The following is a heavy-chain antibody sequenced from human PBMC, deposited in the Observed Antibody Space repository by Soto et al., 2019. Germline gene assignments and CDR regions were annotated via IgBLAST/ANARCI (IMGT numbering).Heavy chain of an antibody. Sequence: GGSLRLSCTGSGFPFDDFAINWVRQAPGRGLEWVGLIRNQSYQETPEYAAAVKGRFTISRDSSNGLAYLQMSSLRADDTAVYYCARDQLRPGILYSLGVLLPEYGLWGQGTLVTVSS. CDR2: IRNQSYQETP. D-gene: IGHD3-22*01. J-gene: IGHJ4*02. CDR1: GFPFDDFA. V-gene: IGHV3-49*04. CDR3: ARDQLRPGILYSLGVLLPEYGL.